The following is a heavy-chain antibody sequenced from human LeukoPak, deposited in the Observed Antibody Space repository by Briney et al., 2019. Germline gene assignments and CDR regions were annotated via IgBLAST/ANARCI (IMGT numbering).Heavy chain of an antibody. CDR3: ARVRRWEDYFDY. D-gene: IGHD1-26*01. J-gene: IGHJ4*02. CDR2: IEQDGSKK. V-gene: IGHV3-7*01. Sequence: GGSLRLSCAASGFTFSSYAMSWVRQAPGKGLEWVAIIEQDGSKKYYVDSVKGRFTISRDNAKNSLYLQMNSLRAEDTAVYYCARVRRWEDYFDYWGQGTLVTVSS. CDR1: GFTFSSYA.